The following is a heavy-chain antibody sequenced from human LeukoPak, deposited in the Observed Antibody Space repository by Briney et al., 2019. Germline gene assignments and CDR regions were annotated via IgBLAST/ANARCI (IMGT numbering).Heavy chain of an antibody. CDR3: ARDWYHSFDY. Sequence: PGGSLRLSCAASGFTFTTYWMHWVRQAPGKGLVWVSHINSDGSITSYADSVKGRFTISRDNAKNTLYLQMNSLRVDDTAVYYCARDWYHSFDYWGQGILVTVSS. CDR1: GFTFTTYW. D-gene: IGHD1-14*01. V-gene: IGHV3-74*01. CDR2: INSDGSIT. J-gene: IGHJ4*02.